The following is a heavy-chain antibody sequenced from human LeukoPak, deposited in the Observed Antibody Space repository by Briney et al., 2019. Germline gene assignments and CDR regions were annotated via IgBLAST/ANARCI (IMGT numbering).Heavy chain of an antibody. J-gene: IGHJ4*02. CDR1: GYSFGNYW. CDR2: IYPGDSDT. CDR3: ARREGGWYLDY. V-gene: IGHV5-51*01. D-gene: IGHD6-19*01. Sequence: GESLKISCKGSGYSFGNYWIDWVRQMPGKGLELMGIIYPGDSDTRYGPPFQGQVTISADKSIITAYLQWISLKASDSAMYYCARREGGWYLDYWGEGTLVTVSS.